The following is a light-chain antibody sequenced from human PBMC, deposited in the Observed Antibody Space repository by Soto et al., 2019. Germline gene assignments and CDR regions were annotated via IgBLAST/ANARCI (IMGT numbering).Light chain of an antibody. CDR1: QSVDSST. J-gene: IGKJ2*01. CDR2: GAS. CDR3: QQFGSSPVT. Sequence: EIVVTQSPGTLYLSPDETATLSCRASQSVDSSTLAWYQQKPGQAPSLLIFGASTRATGIPDRFTGSGSGADFAHIFSGRESEEFAVYYCQQFGSSPVTFDQGNKLEIK. V-gene: IGKV3-20*01.